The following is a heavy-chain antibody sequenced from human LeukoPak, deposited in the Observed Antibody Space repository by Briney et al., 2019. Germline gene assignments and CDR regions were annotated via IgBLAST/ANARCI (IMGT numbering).Heavy chain of an antibody. CDR3: AKDIGPYYDFWSPSGAFDI. V-gene: IGHV3-9*03. D-gene: IGHD3-3*01. CDR1: GFTFDDYA. Sequence: PGRSLRLSCAASGFTFDDYAMHWVRQAPGKGLEWVSGISWNSGSIGYADSVKGRFTISRDNAKNSLYLQMNSLRAEDMALYYCAKDIGPYYDFWSPSGAFDIWGQGTMVTVSS. CDR2: ISWNSGSI. J-gene: IGHJ3*02.